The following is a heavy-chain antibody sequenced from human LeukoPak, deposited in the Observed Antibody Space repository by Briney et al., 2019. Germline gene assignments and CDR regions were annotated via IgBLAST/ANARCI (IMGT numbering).Heavy chain of an antibody. CDR3: ARVTLVSGSDYIRDY. J-gene: IGHJ4*02. V-gene: IGHV4-30-4*08. Sequence: SETLSLTCTASGASISSGDYYWSWIRQPPGKGLEWIGYMYSSGTTNYNPSLKSRLTISVDTSKNQFSLKLTSVTAADTAVFYCARVTLVSGSDYIRDYWGQGTLVTVSS. CDR2: MYSSGTT. CDR1: GASISSGDYY. D-gene: IGHD4-11*01.